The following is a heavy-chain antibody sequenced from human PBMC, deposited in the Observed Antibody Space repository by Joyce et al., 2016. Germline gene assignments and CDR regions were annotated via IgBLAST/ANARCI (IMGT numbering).Heavy chain of an antibody. V-gene: IGHV3-30*18. J-gene: IGHJ4*02. CDR3: AKILTATYSSGWFLDY. CDR1: GLTLSNYG. CDR2: RSYDGIYK. Sequence: QVQLVESGGGVVQPGRSLRLSCAASGLTLSNYGVHWVRQAQGKGLEWVAVRSYDGIYKYYADSVKGRFTISRDNSKNTVFLEMNSLRTEDTAVYYCAKILTATYSSGWFLDYWGQGTLVTVSS. D-gene: IGHD6-25*01.